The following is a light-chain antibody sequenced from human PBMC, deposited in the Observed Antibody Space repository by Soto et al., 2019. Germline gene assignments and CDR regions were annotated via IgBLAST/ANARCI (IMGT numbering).Light chain of an antibody. CDR3: ISYAGTSTRFV. V-gene: IGLV2-14*01. Sequence: VLTQPASVSGSPGQSIAISCTGSSSDIAIYNYVSWFQQHPGKAPKLIIYEVSNRPSGISNRFSGSKSGNTASLTISGLQAEDEADYYCISYAGTSTRFVFGTGTKVTVL. CDR1: SSDIAIYNY. CDR2: EVS. J-gene: IGLJ1*01.